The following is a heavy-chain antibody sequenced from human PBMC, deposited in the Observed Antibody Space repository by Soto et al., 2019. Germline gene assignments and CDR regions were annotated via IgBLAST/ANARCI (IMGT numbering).Heavy chain of an antibody. V-gene: IGHV3-23*01. Sequence: PGGSLRLSCAASGFTFSSYAMSWVRQAPGKGLEWVSAISDSGGSTYYADTVKGRFTISRDNSKNTLYLQMNSLRAEDTTVYYCAKDSVHYYYGMDVWGQGTTVTXSS. CDR1: GFTFSSYA. CDR3: AKDSVHYYYGMDV. D-gene: IGHD2-8*01. J-gene: IGHJ6*02. CDR2: ISDSGGST.